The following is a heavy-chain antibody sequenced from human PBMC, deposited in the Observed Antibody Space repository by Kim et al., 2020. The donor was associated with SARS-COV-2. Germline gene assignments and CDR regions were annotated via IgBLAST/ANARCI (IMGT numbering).Heavy chain of an antibody. Sequence: SETLSLTCTVSGGSISSGSYYWGWIRQPPGKRLEWIGSIYYGGSTYFNPSLKSRLTISVDTSKNQFSLKLSSVTAADTAVYYCAAIEQWLGTLPFDYWGQGTLVTVSS. CDR3: AAIEQWLGTLPFDY. CDR1: GGSISSGSYY. V-gene: IGHV4-39*01. J-gene: IGHJ4*02. D-gene: IGHD6-19*01. CDR2: IYYGGST.